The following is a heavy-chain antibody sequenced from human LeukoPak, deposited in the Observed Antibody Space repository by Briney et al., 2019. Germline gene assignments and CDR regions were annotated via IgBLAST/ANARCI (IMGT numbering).Heavy chain of an antibody. D-gene: IGHD3-3*01. CDR2: ITGSGGST. V-gene: IGHV3-23*01. CDR3: AKDYDFWSGGFKWYFDL. J-gene: IGHJ2*01. CDR1: GFTFRSYA. Sequence: GGSLRLSCAAPGFTFRSYAMSWVRQAPGKGLEWVSAITGSGGSTYYADFVKGRFTISRDNSKNTLYLQMNSLRAEDTALYFCAKDYDFWSGGFKWYFDLWGRGTLVTVSS.